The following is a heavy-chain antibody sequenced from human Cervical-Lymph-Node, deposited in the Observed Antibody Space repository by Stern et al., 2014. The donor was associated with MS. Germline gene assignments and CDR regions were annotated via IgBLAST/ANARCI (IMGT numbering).Heavy chain of an antibody. CDR2: IYPGDSDT. Sequence: VQLVQSGTEVKKPGESLKISCKGSGYSFSNYWIGWVRQVPGKGLEWIGIIYPGDSDTRYSPSFQGQVTISADKSINTAYLQCSSLKASDTAFYYCATAPPRGYTYGNFDYWGQGTLVTVSS. V-gene: IGHV5-51*03. J-gene: IGHJ4*02. CDR1: GYSFSNYW. D-gene: IGHD5-18*01. CDR3: ATAPPRGYTYGNFDY.